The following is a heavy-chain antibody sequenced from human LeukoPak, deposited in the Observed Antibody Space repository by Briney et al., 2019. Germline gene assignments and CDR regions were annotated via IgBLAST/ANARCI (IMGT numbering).Heavy chain of an antibody. V-gene: IGHV4-30-4*08. J-gene: IGHJ3*02. CDR1: GGSISSGDYN. CDR3: ARFPRGFGVGLDRFFGI. CDR2: IYYSGST. D-gene: IGHD3-3*01. Sequence: SQTLSLTCTVSGGSISSGDYNWSWIRQPPGKGLEWIGYIYYSGSTYYNPSLKSRVTISVDTSKNQFSLKLSSVTAADTAVYYCARFPRGFGVGLDRFFGIWGQGTMVTVSS.